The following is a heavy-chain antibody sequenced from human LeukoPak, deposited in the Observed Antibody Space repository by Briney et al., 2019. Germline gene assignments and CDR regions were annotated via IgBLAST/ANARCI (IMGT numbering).Heavy chain of an antibody. CDR3: ARTEESGYSYRYFGYYYYMDV. CDR2: IYYSGSA. V-gene: IGHV4-59*01. CDR1: GGSISSYY. J-gene: IGHJ6*03. Sequence: PSETLSLTCTVSGGSISSYYWSWIRQPPGKVLEWVGYIYYSGSAKYNPSLKSRATLSIDTSKNQFSLKLSSVTAADTAVYYCARTEESGYSYRYFGYYYYMDVWGKGTTVTVSS. D-gene: IGHD5-18*01.